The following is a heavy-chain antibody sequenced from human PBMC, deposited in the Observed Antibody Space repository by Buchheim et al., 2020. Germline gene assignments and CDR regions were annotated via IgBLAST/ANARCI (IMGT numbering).Heavy chain of an antibody. D-gene: IGHD3-10*01. CDR1: GYTFTGYY. Sequence: QVQLVQSGAEVKKPGASVKVSCKASGYTFTGYYMHWVRQAPGQGLEWMGWINPNSGGTNYAQKFQGWVTMTRDTSISTAYMELSRLRSDDTAVYYCARDQPHYYGSGSYEGWDWFDPWGQGTL. CDR3: ARDQPHYYGSGSYEGWDWFDP. J-gene: IGHJ5*02. CDR2: INPNSGGT. V-gene: IGHV1-2*04.